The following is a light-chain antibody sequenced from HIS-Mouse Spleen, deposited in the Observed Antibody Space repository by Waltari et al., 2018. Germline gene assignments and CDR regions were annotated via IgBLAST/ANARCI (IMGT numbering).Light chain of an antibody. CDR1: SPNLGSNY. CDR2: RNN. V-gene: IGLV1-47*01. CDR3: AAWDDSLSGPV. Sequence: QSVLTQPPSASGTPGQRVTISCSGISPNLGSNYVYWYQQLPGTAPKLLIYRNNQRPSGVPDRFSGSKSGTSASLAISGLRSEDEADYYCAAWDDSLSGPVFGGGTKLTVL. J-gene: IGLJ3*02.